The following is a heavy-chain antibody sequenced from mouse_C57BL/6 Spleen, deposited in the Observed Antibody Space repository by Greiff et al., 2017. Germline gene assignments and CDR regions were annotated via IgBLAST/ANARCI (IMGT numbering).Heavy chain of an antibody. J-gene: IGHJ3*01. V-gene: IGHV1-59*01. CDR1: GYTFTSYW. D-gene: IGHD6-1*01. Sequence: QVQLQQPGAELVRPGTSVKLSCKASGYTFTSYWMHWVQQRPGQGLEWIGVIDPSDSYTNYTQKFKGQATLTVDTSSSTVYMQLSSLTSEDSAVYYCAKLAGSWFAYWGQGTLVTVSA. CDR3: AKLAGSWFAY. CDR2: IDPSDSYT.